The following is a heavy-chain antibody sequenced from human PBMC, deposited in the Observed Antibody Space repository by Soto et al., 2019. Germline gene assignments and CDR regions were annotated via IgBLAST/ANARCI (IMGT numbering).Heavy chain of an antibody. CDR3: ARRKNGDAFDI. CDR1: GGSISSSSYY. V-gene: IGHV4-39*01. Sequence: QLQLQESGPGLVKPSETLSLTCTVSGGSISSSSYYWGWIRQPPGKGLEWIGSIYYSGSTYYNPSLKSRVTTSVDTSKNQFSLKLSSVTAADTAVYYCARRKNGDAFDIWGQGTMVTVSS. CDR2: IYYSGST. J-gene: IGHJ3*02.